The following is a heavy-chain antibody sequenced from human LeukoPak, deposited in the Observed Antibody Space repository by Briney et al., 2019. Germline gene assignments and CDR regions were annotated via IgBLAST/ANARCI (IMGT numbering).Heavy chain of an antibody. CDR3: ARAGYSYGTGWSAP. D-gene: IGHD5-18*01. CDR2: IYYSGST. CDR1: GGSISSYY. Sequence: SETLSLTCTVSGGSISSYYWSWIRQPPGKGLEWIGYIYYSGSTNYNPSLKSRVTISVDTSKNQFSLKLSSVTAADTAVYYCARAGYSYGTGWSAPWGQGTLVTVSS. V-gene: IGHV4-59*12. J-gene: IGHJ5*02.